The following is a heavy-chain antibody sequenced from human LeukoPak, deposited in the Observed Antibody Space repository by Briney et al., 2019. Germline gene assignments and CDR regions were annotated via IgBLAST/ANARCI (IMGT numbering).Heavy chain of an antibody. CDR2: IYSSGST. D-gene: IGHD3-10*01. J-gene: IGHJ4*02. CDR3: ARHVPYYDGSGSYHDY. Sequence: PPESLSLTRTVSGGSISSYNWSWIRQPPRKGLGWSGYIYSSGSTNYNPSLKSRVTISVDPSKNQFSLKLRSVTAADTAVYYCARHVPYYDGSGSYHDYWGQGTLVTVSS. V-gene: IGHV4-59*08. CDR1: GGSISSYN.